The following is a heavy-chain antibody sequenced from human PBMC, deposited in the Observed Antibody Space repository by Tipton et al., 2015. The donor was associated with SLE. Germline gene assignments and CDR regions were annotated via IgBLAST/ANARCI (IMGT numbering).Heavy chain of an antibody. D-gene: IGHD3-3*01. J-gene: IGHJ4*02. V-gene: IGHV4-59*11. Sequence: GLVKPSETLSLTCTVSGGSISSHYWSWIRQPPGKGLEWIGYIYYSGSTNYNPSLKSRVTISVDTSKNQFSLKLSSVTAADTAVYYCARHVTIFNYFDYWGQGTLVTVSS. CDR2: IYYSGST. CDR3: ARHVTIFNYFDY. CDR1: GGSISSHY.